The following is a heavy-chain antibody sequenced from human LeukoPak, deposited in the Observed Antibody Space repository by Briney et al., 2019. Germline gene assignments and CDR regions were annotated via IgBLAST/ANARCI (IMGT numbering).Heavy chain of an antibody. CDR2: IYSGGST. Sequence: PGGSLRLSCAASGFTVSSNYMSWVRRAPGKGLEWVSVIYSGGSTYYADSVKGRFTISRDNSKNTLYLQMNSLRAEDTAVYYCARAGGSSSGAFDIWGQGTMVTVSS. V-gene: IGHV3-66*01. CDR3: ARAGGSSSGAFDI. CDR1: GFTVSSNY. J-gene: IGHJ3*02. D-gene: IGHD6-13*01.